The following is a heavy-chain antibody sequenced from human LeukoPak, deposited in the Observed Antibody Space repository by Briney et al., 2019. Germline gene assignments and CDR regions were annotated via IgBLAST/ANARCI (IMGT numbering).Heavy chain of an antibody. CDR3: AKGFHLEWLSTVDY. Sequence: GGSLRLSCAASGFTVSSNYMSWVRQAPGKGLEWVSVIYGGGSTYYADSVKGRFTISRDNSKNTLYLQMNSLRAEDTAVYYCAKGFHLEWLSTVDYWGQGTLVTVSS. D-gene: IGHD3-3*01. CDR2: IYGGGST. V-gene: IGHV3-53*01. J-gene: IGHJ4*02. CDR1: GFTVSSNY.